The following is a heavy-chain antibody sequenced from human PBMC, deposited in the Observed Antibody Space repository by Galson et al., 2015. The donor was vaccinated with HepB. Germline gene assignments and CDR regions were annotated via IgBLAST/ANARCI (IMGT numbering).Heavy chain of an antibody. CDR1: GFTFSNAW. CDR3: TTEHIVGATRLYYYYGMDV. J-gene: IGHJ6*02. D-gene: IGHD1-26*01. CDR2: IKSKTDGGTT. Sequence: SLRLSCAASGFTFSNAWMSWVRQAPGKGLEWVGRIKSKTDGGTTDYAAPVKGRFTISRDDSKNTLYLQMNSLKTEDTAVYYCTTEHIVGATRLYYYYGMDVWGQGTTVTVSS. V-gene: IGHV3-15*01.